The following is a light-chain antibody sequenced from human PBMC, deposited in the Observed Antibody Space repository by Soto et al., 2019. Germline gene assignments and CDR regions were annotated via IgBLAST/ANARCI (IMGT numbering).Light chain of an antibody. V-gene: IGKV3-11*01. CDR3: QQRSNWPPWT. J-gene: IGKJ1*01. Sequence: EIVLTQSPAPLSLSPGERATLSCRASQSVSSYFAWYQQKPGQAPRLLIYDASNRATGIPARFSGSGSGTDFTLTISSLEPEDFAVYYCQQRSNWPPWTFGQGTKVEIK. CDR1: QSVSSY. CDR2: DAS.